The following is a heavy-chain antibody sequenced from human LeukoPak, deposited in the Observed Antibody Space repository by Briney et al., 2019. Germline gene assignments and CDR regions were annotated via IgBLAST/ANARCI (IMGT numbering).Heavy chain of an antibody. Sequence: ASVKVSCKASGYTFTSYGISWVRQAPGQGLEWMGIINPSGGSTSYAQKFQGRVTMTRDTSTSTVYMELSSLRSEDTAVYYCARGTITIFGVVISYYFDYWGQGTLVTVSS. CDR1: GYTFTSYG. CDR3: ARGTITIFGVVISYYFDY. CDR2: INPSGGST. J-gene: IGHJ4*02. D-gene: IGHD3-3*01. V-gene: IGHV1-46*01.